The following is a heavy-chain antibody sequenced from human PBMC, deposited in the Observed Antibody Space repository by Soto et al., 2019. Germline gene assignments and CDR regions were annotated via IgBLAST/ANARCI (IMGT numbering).Heavy chain of an antibody. Sequence: PGGSLRLYCAASGFTFSSYAMSRVRQAPGKGPEWVPAISGSGGSTYYADSVKGRFTISRDNSKNTLYLQMNSLRAEDTAVYYCARGFVVTAPGIRGDSYPLDYWCQGTLVTVSS. D-gene: IGHD2-21*01. J-gene: IGHJ4*02. CDR2: ISGSGGST. CDR3: ARGFVVTAPGIRGDSYPLDY. CDR1: GFTFSSYA. V-gene: IGHV3-23*01.